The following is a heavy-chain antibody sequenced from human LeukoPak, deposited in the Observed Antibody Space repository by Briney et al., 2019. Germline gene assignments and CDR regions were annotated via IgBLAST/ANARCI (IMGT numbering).Heavy chain of an antibody. CDR2: IYHSGST. V-gene: IGHV4-38-2*02. D-gene: IGHD3-22*01. Sequence: SETLSLTCTVSGYSISSGYYWGWIRQPPGKGLEWIGSIYHSGSTYYNPSLKSRVTISVDTSKNQFSLKLSSVTAADTAVYYCARQYYYDSSGSNWFDPWGQGTLVTVSS. CDR1: GYSISSGYY. J-gene: IGHJ5*02. CDR3: ARQYYYDSSGSNWFDP.